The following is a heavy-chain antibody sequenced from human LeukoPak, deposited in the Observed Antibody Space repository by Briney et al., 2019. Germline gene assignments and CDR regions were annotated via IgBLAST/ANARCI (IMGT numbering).Heavy chain of an antibody. CDR1: GYTLTELS. D-gene: IGHD6-6*01. CDR2: FDPEDGET. CDR3: ATAFEYSSSSHWFDP. J-gene: IGHJ5*02. V-gene: IGHV1-24*01. Sequence: ASVKVSCKVSGYTLTELSMHWVRQAPGKGLEWMGGFDPEDGETIYAQKFQGRVTMTEDTSTGTAYMELSSLRSEDTAVYYCATAFEYSSSSHWFDPWGQGTLVTVSS.